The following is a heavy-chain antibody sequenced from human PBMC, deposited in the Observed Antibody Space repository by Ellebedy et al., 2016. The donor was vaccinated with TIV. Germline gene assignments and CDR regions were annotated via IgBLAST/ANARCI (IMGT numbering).Heavy chain of an antibody. D-gene: IGHD3-22*01. CDR2: IYSGGST. V-gene: IGHV3-66*04. J-gene: IGHJ4*02. CDR3: ARRNADSSGPIDY. Sequence: GESLKISCAASGFTVSSNYMSWVRQAPGKGLEWVSVIYSGGSTYYADSVKGRFTISRDNSKTTLYLQMNSLRAEDTAVYYCARRNADSSGPIDYWGQGTLVTVSS. CDR1: GFTVSSNY.